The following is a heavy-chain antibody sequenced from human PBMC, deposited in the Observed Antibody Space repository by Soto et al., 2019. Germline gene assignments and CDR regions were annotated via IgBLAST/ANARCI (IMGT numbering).Heavy chain of an antibody. Sequence: ASVKVSCKASGYTFTSYGISWGRQAPGQGLDWMGWISAYNGNTNYAQKLQGRVTMTTDTSTSTAYMELRSLRSDDTAVYYCARATVLRFLEWSPPDYMDVWGKGTTVTVSS. CDR3: ARATVLRFLEWSPPDYMDV. V-gene: IGHV1-18*01. CDR2: ISAYNGNT. J-gene: IGHJ6*03. CDR1: GYTFTSYG. D-gene: IGHD3-3*01.